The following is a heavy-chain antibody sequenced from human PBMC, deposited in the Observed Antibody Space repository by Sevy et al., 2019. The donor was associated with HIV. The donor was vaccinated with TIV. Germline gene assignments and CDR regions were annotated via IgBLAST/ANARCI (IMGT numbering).Heavy chain of an antibody. D-gene: IGHD2-21*02. CDR3: ANTIVVVTAVYYFDY. Sequence: GGSLRLSCAASGFTFSSYAMSWVRQAPGKGLEWVSAISGSGGSTYYADSVKGRFTISRDNSKNTLYLQMNSLRAEDTAVYYCANTIVVVTAVYYFDYWGQGTLVTVSS. CDR2: ISGSGGST. V-gene: IGHV3-23*01. CDR1: GFTFSSYA. J-gene: IGHJ4*02.